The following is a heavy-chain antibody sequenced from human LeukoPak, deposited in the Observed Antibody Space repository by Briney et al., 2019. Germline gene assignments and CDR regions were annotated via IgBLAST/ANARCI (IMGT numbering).Heavy chain of an antibody. D-gene: IGHD3-3*01. CDR1: GFTFSSYW. Sequence: QPGGSLRLSCAASGFTFSSYWMHWVRQAPGKGLVWVSRINSDGSSTSYADSVKGRFTISRDNAKNTLYLQMNSLRAEDTAVYYCARSPSYDFWSGYSNWFDPWGQGTLVTVSS. CDR2: INSDGSST. J-gene: IGHJ5*02. CDR3: ARSPSYDFWSGYSNWFDP. V-gene: IGHV3-74*01.